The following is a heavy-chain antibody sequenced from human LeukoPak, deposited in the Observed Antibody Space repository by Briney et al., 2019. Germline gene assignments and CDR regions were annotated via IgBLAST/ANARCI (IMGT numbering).Heavy chain of an antibody. CDR3: ARDRAGGQNYLFDY. J-gene: IGHJ4*02. V-gene: IGHV4-31*03. CDR1: VGSVNSGPYY. CDR2: IYYSGST. Sequence: SQTLSLTCTVSVGSVNSGPYYGSWIRQLPGKGLEYIGYIYYSGSTYYNPSLKSRVTISADTSTNQFSLKLSSVTAADTAVYYCARDRAGGQNYLFDYRGQGTLVTVSS. D-gene: IGHD5-24*01.